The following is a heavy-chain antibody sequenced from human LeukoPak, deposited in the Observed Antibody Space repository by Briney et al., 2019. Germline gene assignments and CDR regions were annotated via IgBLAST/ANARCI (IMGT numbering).Heavy chain of an antibody. V-gene: IGHV4-30-2*01. Sequence: PSETLSLTCTVSGGSISSGGYYWSWIRQPPGKGLEWIGYIYHSGSTYYNPSLKSRVTISVDTSKNQFSLKLSSVTAADTAVYYCARDRSYGSGVNDYWGQGTLVTVSS. CDR3: ARDRSYGSGVNDY. J-gene: IGHJ4*02. D-gene: IGHD5-18*01. CDR2: IYHSGST. CDR1: GGSISSGGYY.